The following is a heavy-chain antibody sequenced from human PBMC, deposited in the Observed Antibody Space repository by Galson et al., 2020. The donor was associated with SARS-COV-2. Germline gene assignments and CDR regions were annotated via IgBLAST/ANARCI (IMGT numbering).Heavy chain of an antibody. Sequence: GGSLRLSCAASGFTFSSYAMTWVRQTPEKGLEWVSAISGRGDKTYYPDSVRGRFTISRDNSKNTVFLQLNSLRAEDTAVYYCAKEGVLLYWGESLEAWGQGTPVTVSS. CDR1: GFTFSSYA. J-gene: IGHJ5*02. V-gene: IGHV3-23*01. CDR2: ISGRGDKT. CDR3: AKEGVLLYWGESLEA. D-gene: IGHD3-3*01.